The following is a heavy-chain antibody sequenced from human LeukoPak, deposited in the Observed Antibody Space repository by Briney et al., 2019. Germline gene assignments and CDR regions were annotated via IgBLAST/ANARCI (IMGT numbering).Heavy chain of an antibody. CDR3: ARTYYYDSSGDNWFDP. D-gene: IGHD3-22*01. Sequence: SETLSLTCTVSGGSISSGGYYWSWIRQHPGKGLEWIGYIYYSGSTYYNPSLKSRVTISVDTSKNQSSLKLSSVTAADTAVYYCARTYYYDSSGDNWFDPWGQGTLVTVSS. J-gene: IGHJ5*02. CDR2: IYYSGST. V-gene: IGHV4-31*03. CDR1: GGSISSGGYY.